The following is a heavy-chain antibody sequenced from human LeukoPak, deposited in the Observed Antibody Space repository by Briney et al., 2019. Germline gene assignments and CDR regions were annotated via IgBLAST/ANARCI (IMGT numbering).Heavy chain of an antibody. D-gene: IGHD3-10*01. Sequence: GEPLRISCKGSGYSFTSYWISWVRQMPGKGLEWVGRIDPSGSYTNYSPSFQGHVTITADKSISTAYLQWSSLKASDTAMYYCARQYYGSGSYYNVGYYYYGMDVWGKGTTVTVSS. CDR2: IDPSGSYT. CDR3: ARQYYGSGSYYNVGYYYYGMDV. CDR1: GYSFTSYW. V-gene: IGHV5-10-1*01. J-gene: IGHJ6*04.